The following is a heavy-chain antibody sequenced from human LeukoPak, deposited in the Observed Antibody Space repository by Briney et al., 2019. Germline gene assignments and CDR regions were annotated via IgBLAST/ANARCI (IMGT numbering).Heavy chain of an antibody. D-gene: IGHD2-15*01. V-gene: IGHV3-23*01. CDR3: VRAAGICSGSSCYPNWFDR. CDR1: EFTFTTYA. CDR2: VSAGATT. Sequence: GGSLRLSCAASEFTFTTYAMSWVRQAPGKGLEWVSAVSAGATTWYADSVKGRFIISRGNSKNTLYLQMNSLRVEDSALYYCVRAAGICSGSSCYPNWFDRWGQGTLVTASS. J-gene: IGHJ5*02.